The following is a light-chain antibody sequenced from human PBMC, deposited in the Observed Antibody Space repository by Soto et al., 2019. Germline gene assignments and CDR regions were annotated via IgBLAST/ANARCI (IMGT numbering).Light chain of an antibody. CDR2: GNS. Sequence: QSVLTQPPSVSGAPGQRVTISGTGSSSNIGAGYDVHWYQQLPGTAPKLLIYGNSNRPSGVPDRFSGSKSGTSASLAITGLQADDESDYYCQSYDSSLSASVFGGGTKLTV. V-gene: IGLV1-40*01. J-gene: IGLJ2*01. CDR1: SSNIGAGYD. CDR3: QSYDSSLSASV.